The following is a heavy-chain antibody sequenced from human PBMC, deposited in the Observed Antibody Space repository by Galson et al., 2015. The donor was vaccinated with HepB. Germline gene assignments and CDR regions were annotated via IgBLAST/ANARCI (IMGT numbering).Heavy chain of an antibody. CDR3: ASYIAVAGTGFDP. V-gene: IGHV3-23*01. D-gene: IGHD6-19*01. Sequence: SLRLSCASSGFTFSSYAMSWVRQAPGKGLEWVSAISGSGGSTYYADSVKGRFTISRDNSKNTLYLQMNSLRAEDTAVYYCASYIAVAGTGFDPWGQGTLVTVSS. J-gene: IGHJ5*02. CDR1: GFTFSSYA. CDR2: ISGSGGST.